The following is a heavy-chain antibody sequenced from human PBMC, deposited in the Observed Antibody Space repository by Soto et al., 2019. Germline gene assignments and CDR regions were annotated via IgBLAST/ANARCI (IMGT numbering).Heavy chain of an antibody. J-gene: IGHJ5*02. Sequence: RLLEAGGGLIQPGGSLRLSCSASGFTFRSYAMSWVRQAPGKGLEWVSGISGSGGSTYYADAVQGRFTISRDNSKNIWYLQMNSLRAEDTDVYYCAKDYEEVVVAAGFDPWGQGTLVTVSS. CDR1: GFTFRSYA. D-gene: IGHD2-15*01. V-gene: IGHV3-23*01. CDR2: ISGSGGST. CDR3: AKDYEEVVVAAGFDP.